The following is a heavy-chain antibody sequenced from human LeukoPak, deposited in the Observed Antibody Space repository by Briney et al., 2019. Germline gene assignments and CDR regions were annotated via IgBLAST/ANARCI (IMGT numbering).Heavy chain of an antibody. J-gene: IGHJ5*02. CDR2: ISGSGGST. CDR3: AKGSRGYCSSTSCHRLT. V-gene: IGHV3-23*01. CDR1: GLTFSSYA. D-gene: IGHD2-2*01. Sequence: GGSLRLSCAASGLTFSSYAMSWVSQAPGKGRVWVSAISGSGGSTYYADSVKGRFTISRDNSKNTLYLQMNSLRAEDTAVYYCAKGSRGYCSSTSCHRLTWGQGTLVTVSS.